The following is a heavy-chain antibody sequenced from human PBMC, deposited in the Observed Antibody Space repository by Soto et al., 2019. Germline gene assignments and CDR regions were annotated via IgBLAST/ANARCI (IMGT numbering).Heavy chain of an antibody. CDR2: INWNSGSI. J-gene: IGHJ4*02. Sequence: EVQLVESGGGLVQPGRSLRLSCAASGFTFDDFAMHWVRQAPGKGLEWVSGINWNSGSIDYADSVKGRFIISRDNAKSYLYLDMNSLSPEDTAVYFCARDSDSDTWNDALDYWGQGTLVTVS. D-gene: IGHD1-1*01. V-gene: IGHV3-9*01. CDR1: GFTFDDFA. CDR3: ARDSDSDTWNDALDY.